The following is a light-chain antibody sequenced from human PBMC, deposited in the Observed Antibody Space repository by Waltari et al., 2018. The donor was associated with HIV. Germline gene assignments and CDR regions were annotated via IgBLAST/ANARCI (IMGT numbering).Light chain of an antibody. CDR2: GVN. V-gene: IGLV1-40*01. Sequence: QSVLPQPPPVAGAPGQRVTICCPGSSAHIGARFDVHWYQPLPGTAPKLLIHGVNNRPSEVPDRFSGSKSGTSASLAITGLQAEDEADYYCQSYDSSLSGSVFGGGTKLTVL. CDR3: QSYDSSLSGSV. J-gene: IGLJ3*02. CDR1: SAHIGARFD.